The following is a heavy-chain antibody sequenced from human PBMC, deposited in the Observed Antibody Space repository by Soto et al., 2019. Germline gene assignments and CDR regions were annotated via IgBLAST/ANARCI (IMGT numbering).Heavy chain of an antibody. D-gene: IGHD2-15*01. J-gene: IGHJ3*02. CDR1: GYSFTSYW. CDR2: IYPGDSDT. Sequence: GESLKISCKGSGYSFTSYWIGWVRQMPGKGLEWMGIIYPGDSDTRYSPSFQGQVTISADKSISTAYLQWSSLKASDTAMYYCARLCGGGSCYSGVDAFDIWGQGTMVTVSS. V-gene: IGHV5-51*01. CDR3: ARLCGGGSCYSGVDAFDI.